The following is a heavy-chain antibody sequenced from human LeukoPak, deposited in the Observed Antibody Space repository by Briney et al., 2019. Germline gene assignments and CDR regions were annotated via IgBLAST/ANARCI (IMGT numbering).Heavy chain of an antibody. CDR1: GGSISSYY. J-gene: IGHJ3*02. Sequence: SETLSLTCTVSGGSISSYYWSWIRQPPGKGLEWIGYIYYSGSTNYNPSLKSRVTISVDTSKNQFSLKLSSVTAADTAVYYCARLQRITMIVVVTEAFDIWDQGTMVTVSS. D-gene: IGHD3-22*01. CDR2: IYYSGST. V-gene: IGHV4-59*01. CDR3: ARLQRITMIVVVTEAFDI.